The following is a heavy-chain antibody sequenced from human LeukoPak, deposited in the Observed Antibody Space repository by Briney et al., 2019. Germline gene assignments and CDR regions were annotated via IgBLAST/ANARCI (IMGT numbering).Heavy chain of an antibody. V-gene: IGHV3-21*01. D-gene: IGHD2-2*02. CDR1: GFTFGSYS. CDR2: ISSSSSYI. Sequence: GGSLRLSCAASGFTFGSYSLNWVRQAPGKGLEWVSSISSSSSYIYYADSVKGRFTISRDNAKSSLYLQMNSLRAEDTAVYYCAREPHEYPFDYWGQGTLVTVS. J-gene: IGHJ4*02. CDR3: AREPHEYPFDY.